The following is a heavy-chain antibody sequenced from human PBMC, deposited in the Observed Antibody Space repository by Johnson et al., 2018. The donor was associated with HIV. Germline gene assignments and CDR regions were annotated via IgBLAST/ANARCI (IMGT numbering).Heavy chain of an antibody. Sequence: QVRLVESGGGVVQPGRSLRLSCAASGFTFSSYPMHWVRQAPGKGLEWVAVMSFDGSNRYYADSVKGRFTISRDNSKNTLYLQMNSLRAEDTAVYYCAKDDLGASGAFDIWGQGTMVTVSS. D-gene: IGHD1-26*01. V-gene: IGHV3-30*04. CDR1: GFTFSSYP. CDR2: MSFDGSNR. J-gene: IGHJ3*02. CDR3: AKDDLGASGAFDI.